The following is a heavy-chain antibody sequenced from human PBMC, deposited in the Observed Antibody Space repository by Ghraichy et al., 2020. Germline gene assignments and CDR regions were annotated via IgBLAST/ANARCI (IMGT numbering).Heavy chain of an antibody. CDR3: AKEVVPAAMSWFDP. V-gene: IGHV3-30*18. CDR2: ISYDGSNK. D-gene: IGHD2-2*01. CDR1: GFTFSSYG. J-gene: IGHJ5*02. Sequence: GESLNISCAASGFTFSSYGMHWVRQAPGKGLEWVAVISYDGSNKYYADSVKGRFTISRDNSKNTLYLQMNSLRAEDTAVYYCAKEVVPAAMSWFDPWGQGTLVTVSS.